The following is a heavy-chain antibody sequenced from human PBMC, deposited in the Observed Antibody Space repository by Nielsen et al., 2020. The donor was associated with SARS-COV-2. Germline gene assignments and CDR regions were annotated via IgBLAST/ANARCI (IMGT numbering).Heavy chain of an antibody. J-gene: IGHJ6*02. CDR3: AQRFGEPYGMDV. CDR2: IYYNGRP. D-gene: IGHD3-10*01. V-gene: IGHV4-30-4*01. CDR1: GGSISDGDYY. Sequence: SETLSLTCSVSGGSISDGDYYWNWIRQPPGKGLEWIGYIYYNGRPYYNPSLKSRVNILVDTSKNQFSLKLSSVTAADTAVYYCAQRFGEPYGMDVWGQGTTVTVSS.